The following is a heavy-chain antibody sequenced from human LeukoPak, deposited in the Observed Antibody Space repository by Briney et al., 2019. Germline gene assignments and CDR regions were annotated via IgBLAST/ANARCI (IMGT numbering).Heavy chain of an antibody. Sequence: PGGSLRLSCAASGFTFSSYGMHWVRQAPGKGLEWVAFIRYDGSNKYYADSVKGRFTISRDNSKNRLYLQMNSLRAEDTAVYYCARGLAYNFDSSAYFLDYWGQGTLVTVSS. J-gene: IGHJ4*02. CDR2: IRYDGSNK. CDR3: ARGLAYNFDSSAYFLDY. D-gene: IGHD3-22*01. V-gene: IGHV3-30*02. CDR1: GFTFSSYG.